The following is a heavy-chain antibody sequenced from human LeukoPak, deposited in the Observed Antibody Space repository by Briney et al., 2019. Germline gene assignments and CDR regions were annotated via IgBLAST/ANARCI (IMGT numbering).Heavy chain of an antibody. CDR3: ARVRVSGWLDY. CDR2: MFHSGNT. CDR1: GGSISNSRYY. Sequence: SETLSLTCTVSGGSISNSRYYWGWIRQPPGKGLEWIGSMFHSGNTYFNPSLKSRVTISLDTSKNQFSLKLSSVTAADTAVYYCARVRVSGWLDYWGQGTLVTVSS. V-gene: IGHV4-39*07. J-gene: IGHJ4*02. D-gene: IGHD6-19*01.